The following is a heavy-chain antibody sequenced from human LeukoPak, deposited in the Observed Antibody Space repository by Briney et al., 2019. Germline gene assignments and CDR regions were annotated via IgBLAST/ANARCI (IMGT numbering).Heavy chain of an antibody. CDR1: GASISSYY. V-gene: IGHV4-59*12. CDR3: ASTQIVGGSLSNN. D-gene: IGHD1-26*01. J-gene: IGHJ4*02. CDR2: IYYSGST. Sequence: SETLSLTCTVSGASISSYYWSWIRQPPGKGLEWIGYIYYSGSTNYNPSLKSRVTISVDTSKNQFSLKLSSVTAADTAVYYCASTQIVGGSLSNNWGQGTLVTVSS.